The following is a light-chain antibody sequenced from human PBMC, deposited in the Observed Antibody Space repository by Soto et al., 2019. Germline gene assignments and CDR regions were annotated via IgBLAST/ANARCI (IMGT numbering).Light chain of an antibody. Sequence: ETVLTQSPGTLSLSPGERATLSCRASQTVTTNFLAWYQQKPGQAPRLLMYGASTRATGIPDRFSGSGSGTDFTRTVSRLDPDDFAVSYCQQDGTSPSWTFGQGTKVEIK. J-gene: IGKJ1*01. CDR1: QTVTTNF. CDR3: QQDGTSPSWT. CDR2: GAS. V-gene: IGKV3-20*01.